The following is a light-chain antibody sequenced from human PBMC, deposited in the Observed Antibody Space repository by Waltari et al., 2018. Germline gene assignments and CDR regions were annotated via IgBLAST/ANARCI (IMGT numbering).Light chain of an antibody. V-gene: IGKV3-11*01. CDR3: QHGSKRPMYT. J-gene: IGKJ2*01. CDR2: DAS. Sequence: EIVLTQSPATLSLSPGERASLSCRASQSVSNYLAWYQQKPGQAPRLLIYDASNRATGIPARFSGSGSGTDFTLTISSLEPEDFAVYYCQHGSKRPMYTFGQGTKLEIK. CDR1: QSVSNY.